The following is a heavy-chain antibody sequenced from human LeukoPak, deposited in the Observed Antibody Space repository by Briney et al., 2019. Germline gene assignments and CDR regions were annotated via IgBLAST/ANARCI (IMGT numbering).Heavy chain of an antibody. CDR2: ISAYDGNT. CDR3: ARDWYSSGTYPFDY. V-gene: IGHV1-18*01. CDR1: GYTFTSYG. Sequence: ASVKVSCKASGYTFTSYGISWVRQPPGQGLERMGWISAYDGNTNYAQKLQGRVTMTTDTSTSTAYLELRSLRSDDTAVYYCARDWYSSGTYPFDYWGQGTLVTVSS. J-gene: IGHJ4*02. D-gene: IGHD6-19*01.